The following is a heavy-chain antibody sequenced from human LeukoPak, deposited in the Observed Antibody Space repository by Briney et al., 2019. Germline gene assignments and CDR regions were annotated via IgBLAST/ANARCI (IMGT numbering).Heavy chain of an antibody. CDR2: IKQDGSEK. V-gene: IGHV3-7*01. Sequence: GGSLRLSCAASGFTFSSYWMSWVRQAPRKGLEWVANIKQDGSEKYYVDSMKGRFTISRDNAKNSLYLQMNSLRVEDTAVYYCAKLAKYFYGSETYYFFEHWGQGTPVTASS. CDR1: GFTFSSYW. D-gene: IGHD3-10*01. CDR3: AKLAKYFYGSETYYFFEH. J-gene: IGHJ4*02.